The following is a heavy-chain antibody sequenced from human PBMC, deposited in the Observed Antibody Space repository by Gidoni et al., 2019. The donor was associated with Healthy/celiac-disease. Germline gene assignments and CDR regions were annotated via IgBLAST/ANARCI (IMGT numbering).Heavy chain of an antibody. Sequence: EVQLAQSGAEVKKPGESLKISCKGSGYSFTSYWIGWVRQMPGKGLEWMGIIYPGDSDTRYSPSFQGQVTISADKSISTAYLQWSSLKASDTAMYYCARGGAYYDFWSGPQSQGFDYWGQGTLVTVSS. CDR1: GYSFTSYW. CDR2: IYPGDSDT. D-gene: IGHD3-3*01. V-gene: IGHV5-51*03. CDR3: ARGGAYYDFWSGPQSQGFDY. J-gene: IGHJ4*02.